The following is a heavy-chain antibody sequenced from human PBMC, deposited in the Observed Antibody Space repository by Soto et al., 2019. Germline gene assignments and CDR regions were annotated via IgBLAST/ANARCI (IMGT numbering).Heavy chain of an antibody. J-gene: IGHJ5*02. CDR1: GGSFSGYY. V-gene: IGHV4-34*01. Sequence: SETLSLTCAVYGGSFSGYYWSWIRQPPGKGLEWIGSIYYSGSTYYNPSLKSRVTISVDTSKNQFSLKLSSVTAADTAVYYCARPNGYCSGGSCYWSWFDPWGQGTLVTVSS. CDR3: ARPNGYCSGGSCYWSWFDP. D-gene: IGHD2-15*01. CDR2: IYYSGST.